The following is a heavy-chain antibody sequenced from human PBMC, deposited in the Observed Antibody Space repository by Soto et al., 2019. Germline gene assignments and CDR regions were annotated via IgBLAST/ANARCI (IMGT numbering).Heavy chain of an antibody. D-gene: IGHD5-12*01. V-gene: IGHV4-61*01. J-gene: IGHJ4*02. CDR1: GDSVRSGSFS. CDR3: ARRYSAHDYHY. CDR2: ISYTGNT. Sequence: QAQLQESGAGLVKPSGTLSLTCTVSGDSVRSGSFSWSWIRHPPGKGLEWMGYISYTGNTYYNPSLKSRATISVDTSKNQYSLSLRSVTAADSALSYCARRYSAHDYHYWGQGTLVTVSS.